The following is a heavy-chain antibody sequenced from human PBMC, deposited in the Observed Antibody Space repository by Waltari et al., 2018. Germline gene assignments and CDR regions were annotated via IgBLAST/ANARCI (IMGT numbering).Heavy chain of an antibody. V-gene: IGHV3-21*01. Sequence: EVRLVESGGGLVRQGGALRLSCAASGLTSSYYTMNWVRQAPGKGPEWISFITSDGTHTTYADSMRGRLTISRDNAKNSLFLQINSLRADDTAVYYCARDRRPTMILGSGAFDIWGQGTVVNVSS. J-gene: IGHJ3*02. D-gene: IGHD3-22*01. CDR2: ITSDGTHT. CDR3: ARDRRPTMILGSGAFDI. CDR1: GLTSSYYT.